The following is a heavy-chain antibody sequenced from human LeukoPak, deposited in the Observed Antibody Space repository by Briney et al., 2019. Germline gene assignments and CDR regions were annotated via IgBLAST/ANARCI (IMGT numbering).Heavy chain of an antibody. CDR1: GGTFSSYG. CDR2: ISAYNGNT. J-gene: IGHJ4*02. Sequence: ASVKVSCKASGGTFSSYGISWVRQAPGQGLEWMGWISAYNGNTNYAHKFQGRVTMTTDTSTTTAYMELRSLRSDDTAVYYCARRVGTTPFFFDLWGQGTLVTVSS. D-gene: IGHD1-26*01. CDR3: ARRVGTTPFFFDL. V-gene: IGHV1-18*01.